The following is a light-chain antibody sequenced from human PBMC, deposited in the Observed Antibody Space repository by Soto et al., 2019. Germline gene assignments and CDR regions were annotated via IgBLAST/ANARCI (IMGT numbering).Light chain of an antibody. CDR2: DAS. V-gene: IGKV3-11*01. CDR3: QQRSNWPIT. J-gene: IGKJ5*01. Sequence: DIVLTQSTATLSISPGERATLCCRASQSVSSYLAWYQQKPGQAPRLLIYDASNRATGIPARFSGSGSGTDFTLTISSLEPEDFAVYYCQQRSNWPITFGQGTRLEIK. CDR1: QSVSSY.